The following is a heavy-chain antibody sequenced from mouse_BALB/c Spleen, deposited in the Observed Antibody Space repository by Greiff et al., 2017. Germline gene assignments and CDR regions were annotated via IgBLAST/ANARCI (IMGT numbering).Heavy chain of an antibody. V-gene: IGHV1-69*02. CDR1: GYTFTSYW. CDR2: IYPSDSYT. J-gene: IGHJ4*01. CDR3: TRSPRGYAMDY. Sequence: VQLQQPGAELVRPGASVKLSCKASGYTFTSYWINWVKQRPGQGLEWIGNIYPSDSYTNYNQKFKDKATLTVDKSSSTAYMQLSSPTSEDSAVYYCTRSPRGYAMDYWGQGTSVTVSS.